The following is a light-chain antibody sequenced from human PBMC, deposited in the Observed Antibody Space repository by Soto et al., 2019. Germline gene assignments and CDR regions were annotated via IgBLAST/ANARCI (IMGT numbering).Light chain of an antibody. CDR1: QSISTW. CDR2: KAS. J-gene: IGKJ1*01. V-gene: IGKV1-5*03. CDR3: QQYNSYSAWT. Sequence: DIQMTQSPSTLSASVGDRVTITCRASQSISTWLAWYQQKPGKAPKLLIYKASSLESGVPSRFSGSGAGTECTLTISSLQADDFAAYYCQQYNSYSAWTFGQGTKVEIK.